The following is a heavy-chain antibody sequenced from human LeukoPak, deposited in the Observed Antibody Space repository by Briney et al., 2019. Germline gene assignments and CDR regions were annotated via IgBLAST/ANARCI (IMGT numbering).Heavy chain of an antibody. D-gene: IGHD2-21*02. CDR3: ARVGYCGGDCYSFDY. J-gene: IGHJ4*02. CDR2: INPNSGGT. CDR1: GYTFTGYY. Sequence: ASVKVSCKASGYTFTGYYIHWVRQAPGQGLEWMGRINPNSGGTNYAQKFQGRVTMTRDTSISTAYMELSRLRSDDTAVYYCARVGYCGGDCYSFDYWGQGTLVTVSS. V-gene: IGHV1-2*06.